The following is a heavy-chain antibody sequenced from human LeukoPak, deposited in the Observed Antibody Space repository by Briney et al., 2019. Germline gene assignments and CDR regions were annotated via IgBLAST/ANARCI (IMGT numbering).Heavy chain of an antibody. J-gene: IGHJ6*02. CDR2: INAGNGNT. Sequence: ASVKVSCKASGYTFTSYAMHWVRQAPGQRLEWMGWINAGNGNTKYSQKFQGRVTITRDTSASTAYMELSSLRSEDTAVYYCAGQYYDFWSGFHYYYYYGMDVWGQGTTVTVSS. CDR1: GYTFTSYA. CDR3: AGQYYDFWSGFHYYYYYGMDV. D-gene: IGHD3-3*01. V-gene: IGHV1-3*01.